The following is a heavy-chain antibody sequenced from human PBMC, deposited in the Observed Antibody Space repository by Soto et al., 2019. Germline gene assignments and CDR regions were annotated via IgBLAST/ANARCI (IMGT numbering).Heavy chain of an antibody. CDR1: RGSISSSNYY. V-gene: IGHV4-39*01. D-gene: IGHD2-15*01. CDR2: GYFSGTT. CDR3: ARHVRGWALGYCSGIANCHGPFDR. Sequence: SETLSLTCTVSRGSISSSNYYWGWIRQPPGKGLEWIGSGYFSGTTDYNPSLKSRVSISLDRPKNQFSLHLISVTAADTAVYYCARHVRGWALGYCSGIANCHGPFDRWGRGSLVTVSS. J-gene: IGHJ4*02.